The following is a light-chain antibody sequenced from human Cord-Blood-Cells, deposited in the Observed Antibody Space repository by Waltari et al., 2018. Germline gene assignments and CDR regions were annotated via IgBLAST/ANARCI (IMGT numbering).Light chain of an antibody. V-gene: IGKV1-5*01. J-gene: IGKJ1*01. CDR1: QSISSW. CDR2: DAS. Sequence: EIQMTQSPSTLSASVGDRVTITCRASQSISSWLAWYQQKPGKAPKLLIYDASSLESGVPSRFIGSGSGTEFTLTISSLQPDDFATYYCQQYNSYTWTFGQGTKVEIK. CDR3: QQYNSYTWT.